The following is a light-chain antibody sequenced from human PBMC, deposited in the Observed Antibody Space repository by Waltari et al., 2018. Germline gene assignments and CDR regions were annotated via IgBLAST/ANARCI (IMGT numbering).Light chain of an antibody. V-gene: IGKV1-5*03. CDR1: QSVNTW. J-gene: IGKJ1*01. CDR3: QQYNSFPWT. CDR2: RAS. Sequence: IQMTQSPSTLSASAGDRVVITCRASQSVNTWLAWYQQRPGKAPNLLIYRASSLQSGVPSRFSGRGSGTDFTLTINSLQPDDFASYYCQQYNSFPWTFGQGTKVEIK.